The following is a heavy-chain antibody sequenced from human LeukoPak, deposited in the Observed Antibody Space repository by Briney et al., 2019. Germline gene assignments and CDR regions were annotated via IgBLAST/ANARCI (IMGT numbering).Heavy chain of an antibody. CDR1: GGSVSYYY. CDR3: ARLIGGVGYFDL. J-gene: IGHJ2*01. Sequence: SVTLSLTCTFSGGSVSYYYWSWIRQSPGNGLEWIVYIHYSGSTSYNPSLRSRVAISVDTSKNQFSLKLSFVTAADTAVYYCARLIGGVGYFDLWGLGISVTVSS. CDR2: IHYSGST. V-gene: IGHV4-59*08.